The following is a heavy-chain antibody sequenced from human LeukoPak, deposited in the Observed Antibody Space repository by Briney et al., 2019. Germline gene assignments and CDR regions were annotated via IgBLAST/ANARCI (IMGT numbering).Heavy chain of an antibody. Sequence: SETLSLTCTVSGGSISSYYWSWIRQPAGKGLEWIGRIYTSGSTNYNPSLKSRVTISVDTSKNQISLKLSSVTAADTAVYYCARGRATTVRGVNNWFDPWGQGTLVTVSS. CDR1: GGSISSYY. V-gene: IGHV4-4*07. D-gene: IGHD3-10*01. CDR2: IYTSGST. CDR3: ARGRATTVRGVNNWFDP. J-gene: IGHJ5*02.